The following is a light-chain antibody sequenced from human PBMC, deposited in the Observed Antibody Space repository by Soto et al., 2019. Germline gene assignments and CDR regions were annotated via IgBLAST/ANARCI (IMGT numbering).Light chain of an antibody. CDR1: QSISSY. Sequence: DIQMTQSPSTLSASVGDRVTITCRASQSISSYLAWYQQKPGKAPKVLIYKASSLKSGVPSRFSGSGSGTECTLTISSLQPDDFATYYCQQYNNFPFPFGQGTKLEIK. CDR2: KAS. CDR3: QQYNNFPFP. V-gene: IGKV1-5*03. J-gene: IGKJ2*01.